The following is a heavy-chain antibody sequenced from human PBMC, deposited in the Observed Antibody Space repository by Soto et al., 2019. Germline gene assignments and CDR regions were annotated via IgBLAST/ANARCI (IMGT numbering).Heavy chain of an antibody. CDR2: IDTSGNT. J-gene: IGHJ6*02. Sequence: PSETLSLTCTVSVDSITTYYWSWIRQPAGKGLEWIGRIDTSGNTNYNPSLKSRVTMSVDTSKKQFSLKLTSVTAADTAVYYCAIYSNNWVQTEVMDVWGQGTTVTVSS. V-gene: IGHV4-4*07. CDR3: AIYSNNWVQTEVMDV. D-gene: IGHD6-13*01. CDR1: VDSITTYY.